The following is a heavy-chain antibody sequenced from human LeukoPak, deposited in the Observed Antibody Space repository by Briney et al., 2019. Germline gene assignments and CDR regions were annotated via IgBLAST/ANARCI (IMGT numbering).Heavy chain of an antibody. J-gene: IGHJ4*02. Sequence: PGGSRRLSCAAYGFTFTNYWLTWVRPAPGKGLEWVANINQDGGTEYYVDSMKGRFTISRDNAKNLVYLQINSLRAEDTAVYFCARHTLWRFDYWGQGALVTVSS. V-gene: IGHV3-7*01. CDR1: GFTFTNYW. CDR3: ARHTLWRFDY. D-gene: IGHD1-1*01. CDR2: INQDGGTE.